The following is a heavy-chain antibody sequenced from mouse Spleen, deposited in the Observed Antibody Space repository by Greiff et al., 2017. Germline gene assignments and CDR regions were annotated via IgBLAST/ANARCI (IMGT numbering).Heavy chain of an antibody. V-gene: IGHV5-9-3*01. Sequence: EVQRVESGGGLVKPGGSLKLSCAASGFTFSSYAMSWVRQTPEKRLEWVATISSGGSYTYYPDSVKGRFTISRDNAKNTLYLQMSSLRSEDTAMYYCARGGKDYAMDYWGQGTSVTVSS. CDR2: ISSGGSYT. CDR3: ARGGKDYAMDY. D-gene: IGHD2-1*01. CDR1: GFTFSSYA. J-gene: IGHJ4*01.